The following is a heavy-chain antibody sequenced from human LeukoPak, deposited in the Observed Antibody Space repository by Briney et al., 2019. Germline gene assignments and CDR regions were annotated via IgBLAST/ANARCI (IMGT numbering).Heavy chain of an antibody. CDR1: GLTFSSYG. CDR3: AKDHDYYGLESY. J-gene: IGHJ4*02. V-gene: IGHV3-30*02. D-gene: IGHD3-10*01. CDR2: IRYDGSNK. Sequence: GGSLRLSCAASGLTFSSYGMHWVRQAPGKGLEWVAFIRYDGSNKYYADSVKGRFTISRDNSKNTLYLQMNSLRAEDTAVYYCAKDHDYYGLESYWGQGTLVTVSS.